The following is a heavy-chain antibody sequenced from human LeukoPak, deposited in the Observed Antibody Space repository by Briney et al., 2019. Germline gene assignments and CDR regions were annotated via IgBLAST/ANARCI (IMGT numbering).Heavy chain of an antibody. CDR2: INHSGST. CDR3: ASLGRKSYCSSTSCYRYYYYYMDV. Sequence: SETLSLTCAVYGGSFSGYYWSWIRQPPGKGLEWIGEINHSGSTNYNPSLKSRVTISVDTSRNQFSLKLSSVTAADTAVYYCASLGRKSYCSSTSCYRYYYYYMDVWGKGTTVTVSS. CDR1: GGSFSGYY. J-gene: IGHJ6*03. V-gene: IGHV4-34*01. D-gene: IGHD2-2*01.